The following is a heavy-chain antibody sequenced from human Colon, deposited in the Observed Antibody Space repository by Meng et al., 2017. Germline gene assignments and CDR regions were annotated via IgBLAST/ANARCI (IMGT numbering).Heavy chain of an antibody. D-gene: IGHD3-3*01. V-gene: IGHV3-7*01. CDR3: ASRPHDINFYGVFDY. Sequence: GGSLRLSCAASGLSFSGHRMSWVRQAPGKGLEWVSNINPDGSEVNYVGAVKGCFTITSEYNKNLLHLQMNSLRADDAAIYYCASRPHDINFYGVFDYWGQGTLVTVSS. CDR2: INPDGSEV. J-gene: IGHJ4*02. CDR1: GLSFSGHR.